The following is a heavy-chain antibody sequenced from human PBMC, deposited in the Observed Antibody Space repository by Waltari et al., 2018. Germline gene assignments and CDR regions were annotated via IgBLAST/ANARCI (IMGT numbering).Heavy chain of an antibody. CDR3: ARDQRLDHSNYYYGMDV. Sequence: QVQLVESGGGVVQPGRSLRLSCAASGFTFSSYAMHWVRQAPGKGLEWVAVISYDGSNKYYADSVKGRFTISRDNSKNTLYLQMNSLRAEDTAVYYCARDQRLDHSNYYYGMDVWGQGTTVTVSS. CDR1: GFTFSSYA. D-gene: IGHD3-3*01. V-gene: IGHV3-30*01. CDR2: ISYDGSNK. J-gene: IGHJ6*02.